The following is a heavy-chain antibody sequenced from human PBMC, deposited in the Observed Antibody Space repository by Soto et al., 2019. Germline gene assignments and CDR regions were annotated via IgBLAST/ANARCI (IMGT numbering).Heavy chain of an antibody. V-gene: IGHV4-34*01. D-gene: IGHD3-22*01. J-gene: IGHJ4*02. CDR2: INHSGST. Sequence: SETLSLTCAVYGGSFSGYYWTWIRQPPGTGLEWIGEINHSGSTNYNPSLKSRVTLSVDTSKNQFSLHLTSVTAADTAVYYCTRHHPHHYDSSGYFDYWGQGTLVTVSS. CDR1: GGSFSGYY. CDR3: TRHHPHHYDSSGYFDY.